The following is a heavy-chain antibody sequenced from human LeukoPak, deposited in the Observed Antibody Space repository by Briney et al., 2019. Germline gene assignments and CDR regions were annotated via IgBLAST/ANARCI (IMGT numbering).Heavy chain of an antibody. D-gene: IGHD1-26*01. J-gene: IGHJ4*02. CDR1: AFTFSSHW. Sequence: GVSLTLSCAASAFTFSSHWMAWVRHAPGKGREWVVNIKEDGSDKYHVLSVKGRFTISRDNAKNSLSLQMNSRRAEDRAVYYFAIGSYCDCWGQGTPVTVSS. V-gene: IGHV3-7*01. CDR2: IKEDGSDK. CDR3: AIGSYCDC.